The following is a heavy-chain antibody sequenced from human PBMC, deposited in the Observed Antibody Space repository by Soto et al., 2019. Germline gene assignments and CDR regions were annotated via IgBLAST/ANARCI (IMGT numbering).Heavy chain of an antibody. D-gene: IGHD2-15*01. CDR3: ARDKDIVVVVAATPGHFDY. Sequence: GGSLRLSCAASGFTFSSYSMNWVRQSPGKGLEWVSSISSSSSYIYYADSMKGRFTISRDNAKNSLYLQMNSLRAEDTAVYYCARDKDIVVVVAATPGHFDYWGQGTLVTVSS. V-gene: IGHV3-21*01. CDR2: ISSSSSYI. CDR1: GFTFSSYS. J-gene: IGHJ4*02.